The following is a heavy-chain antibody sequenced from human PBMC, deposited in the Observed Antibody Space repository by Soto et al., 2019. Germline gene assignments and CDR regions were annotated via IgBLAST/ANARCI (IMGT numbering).Heavy chain of an antibody. CDR3: AACTFMVRGVQPLDV. V-gene: IGHV1-2*02. CDR1: GYTFTGYY. J-gene: IGHJ6*02. D-gene: IGHD3-10*01. CDR2: INSNGGGT. Sequence: QVQLVQSGAEVKKPGASVKVSCKASGYTFTGYYMHWVRQAPGQGLEWMGWINSNGGGTNYAQKFQGGVSMTRDTSFSTGYMGLSRMRADDSAGYYCAACTFMVRGVQPLDVWGQGTTVTVSS.